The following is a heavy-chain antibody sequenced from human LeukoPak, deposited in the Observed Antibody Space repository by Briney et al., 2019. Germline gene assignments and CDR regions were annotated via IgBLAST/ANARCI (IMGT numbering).Heavy chain of an antibody. V-gene: IGHV3-21*01. CDR3: ARAVYCSGGSCYFAAFDY. Sequence: GGSLRLSCAASGFTFSSYSTNWVRQAPGKGLEWVSSISSSSSYIYYADSVKGRFTISRDNAKNSLYLQMNSLRAEDTAVYYCARAVYCSGGSCYFAAFDYWGQGTLVTVSS. J-gene: IGHJ4*02. CDR2: ISSSSSYI. CDR1: GFTFSSYS. D-gene: IGHD2-15*01.